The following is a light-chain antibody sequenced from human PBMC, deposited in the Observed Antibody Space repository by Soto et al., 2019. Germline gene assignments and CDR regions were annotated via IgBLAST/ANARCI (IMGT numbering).Light chain of an antibody. CDR2: GVT. V-gene: IGLV2-14*03. CDR3: SSFTSNRIYV. J-gene: IGLJ1*01. Sequence: QSVLTQPTSVSGSPGQSITISCTGNHNDIGTYDYVSWYQQHPGRAPRLLIHGVTTRPSGISDRFSASKSGLTASLTISGLQPEGEADYYCSSFTSNRIYVFGPGTKGTVL. CDR1: HNDIGTYDY.